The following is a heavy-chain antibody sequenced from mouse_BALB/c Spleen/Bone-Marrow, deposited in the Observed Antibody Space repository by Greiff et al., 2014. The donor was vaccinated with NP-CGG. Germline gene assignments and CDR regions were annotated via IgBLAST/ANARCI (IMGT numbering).Heavy chain of an antibody. Sequence: EVKLQESGGGLVQPGGSLKLSCAASGFTFSTYGMSWVRQTPGKRLELVASINNNGGSAYYPDSVKGRFTISRDNAKNTLYLQMSSLKSEDTAMYYCARDHVVGYWGQGTLVTVSA. CDR2: INNNGGSA. V-gene: IGHV5-6-3*01. CDR1: GFTFSTYG. J-gene: IGHJ3*01. CDR3: ARDHVVGY.